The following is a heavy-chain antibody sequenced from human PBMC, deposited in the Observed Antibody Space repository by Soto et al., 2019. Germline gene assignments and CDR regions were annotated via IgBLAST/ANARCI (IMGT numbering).Heavy chain of an antibody. J-gene: IGHJ5*02. CDR1: GGTFSTQG. D-gene: IGHD3-10*02. V-gene: IGHV1-69*13. CDR3: ARQGDSSYYVRWFDP. Sequence: SVKVSCKVSGGTFSTQGINWVRQAPGQGLEWMGGIIPLFGTTNYAQKLQGRVTITADESTSTVYMELSSLTSEDTAVYYCARQGDSSYYVRWFDPWGQGXLVTVSS. CDR2: IIPLFGTT.